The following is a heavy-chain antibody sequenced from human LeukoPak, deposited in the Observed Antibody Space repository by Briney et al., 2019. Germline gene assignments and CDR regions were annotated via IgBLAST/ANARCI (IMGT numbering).Heavy chain of an antibody. V-gene: IGHV3-74*01. CDR2: ISNDGTST. CDR3: AGSILTGYPNFDY. CDR1: GLTFSNYR. D-gene: IGHD3-9*01. Sequence: QAGGSLRLSCAVSGLTFSNYRMHWVRQAPGKGLVWVSRISNDGTSTSYADSVKGRFTISRDNAKNSLYLQMNSLRAEDTAVYYCAGSILTGYPNFDYWGQGTLVTVSS. J-gene: IGHJ4*02.